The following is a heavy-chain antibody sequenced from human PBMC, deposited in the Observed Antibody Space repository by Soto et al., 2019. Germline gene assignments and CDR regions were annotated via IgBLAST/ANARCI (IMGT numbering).Heavy chain of an antibody. V-gene: IGHV3-53*01. Sequence: PGGSLRLSCPASGFTVSSNYMSWVRQAPGKGLEWVSVIYSGGSTYYADSVKGRFTISRDNSKNTLYLQMNSLRAEDTAVYYCARDRGSSYDYWGQGTLVTVSS. D-gene: IGHD6-13*01. CDR2: IYSGGST. CDR1: GFTVSSNY. CDR3: ARDRGSSYDY. J-gene: IGHJ4*02.